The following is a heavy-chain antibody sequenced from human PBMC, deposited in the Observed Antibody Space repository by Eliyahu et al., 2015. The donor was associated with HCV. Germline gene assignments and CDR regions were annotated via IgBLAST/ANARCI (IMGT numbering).Heavy chain of an antibody. J-gene: IGHJ4*02. V-gene: IGHV3-7*01. CDR3: ARSGYRIQFGLAYYFDY. Sequence: EVQLVESGGGLVQPGGSXRLXCAASGFTFSXXWMSWVRQAPGKGLEWVANIKQDGSERYYVDSVKGRFTISRDNAKNALYLQMNSLRAEDTAVYYCARSGYRIQFGLAYYFDYWGQGTLVTVSS. CDR2: IKQDGSER. D-gene: IGHD5-18*01. CDR1: GFTFSXXW.